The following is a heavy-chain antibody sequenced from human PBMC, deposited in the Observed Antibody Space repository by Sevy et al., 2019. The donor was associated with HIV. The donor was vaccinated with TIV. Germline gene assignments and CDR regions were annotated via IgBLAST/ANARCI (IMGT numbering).Heavy chain of an antibody. CDR1: GFTFSNAW. CDR3: TAQYYYDSSGQPPTLYYFDY. Sequence: GGSQRLSCAASGFTFSNAWMSWVRQSPGKGLEWVGRIKSKTDGGTTDYAAPAKGRFTISRDDSKNTLYLQMNSLKTEDTAVYYCTAQYYYDSSGQPPTLYYFDYWGQGTLVTVSS. D-gene: IGHD3-22*01. V-gene: IGHV3-15*01. CDR2: IKSKTDGGTT. J-gene: IGHJ4*02.